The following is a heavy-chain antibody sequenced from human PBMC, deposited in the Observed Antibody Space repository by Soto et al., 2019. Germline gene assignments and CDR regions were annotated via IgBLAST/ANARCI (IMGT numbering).Heavy chain of an antibody. V-gene: IGHV3-30-3*01. CDR2: ISSYANHR. Sequence: PAGTLRLSSAPSGFSFTPYTLHWVRQAPDKGHELVAVISSYANHRFNAESVKDGFTITRDNSKNIGYLEMNSLRVEDTATYYCVRWERGTAVESTVQYFDYWGQGALVTVSS. J-gene: IGHJ4*02. CDR1: GFSFTPYT. D-gene: IGHD4-17*01. CDR3: VRWERGTAVESTVQYFDY.